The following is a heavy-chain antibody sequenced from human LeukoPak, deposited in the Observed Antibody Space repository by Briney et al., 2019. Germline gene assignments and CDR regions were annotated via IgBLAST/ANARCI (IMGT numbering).Heavy chain of an antibody. CDR3: ARRRDFIDY. D-gene: IGHD3/OR15-3a*01. J-gene: IGHJ4*02. CDR1: RFTFSDFY. CDR2: SSSSGSTI. V-gene: IGHV3-11*01. Sequence: PGGSLRLSCAASRFTFSDFYMSSFSDFYMSWIRQAPGKGLEWVSYSSSSGSTIYYADSVKGRFAISRDNAKNSLYLQMNSLRAEDTAVYYCARRRDFIDYWGQGTLVTVSS.